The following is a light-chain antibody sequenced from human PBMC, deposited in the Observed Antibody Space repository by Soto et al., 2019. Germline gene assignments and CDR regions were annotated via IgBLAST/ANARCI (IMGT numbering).Light chain of an antibody. V-gene: IGLV2-11*01. J-gene: IGLJ2*01. CDR3: CSYAGNYTVI. CDR1: SSDVGGYNY. CDR2: DVT. Sequence: QSVLTQPRSVSGSPGQSVTISCTGTSSDVGGYNYVSWYRHHPGKAPKLMIYDVTKRPSGVPGRFSGSKSANTASLTISGLQAEDEADYYCCSYAGNYTVIFGGGTKVTVL.